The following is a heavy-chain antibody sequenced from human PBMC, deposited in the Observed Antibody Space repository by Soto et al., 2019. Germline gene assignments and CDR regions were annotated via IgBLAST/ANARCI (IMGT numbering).Heavy chain of an antibody. V-gene: IGHV3-30*18. D-gene: IGHD7-27*01. CDR1: GFTFSSYG. J-gene: IGHJ6*02. CDR3: AKDLLGPGRAYGMDV. Sequence: QVQLVESGGGLVQPGRSLRLSCAASGFTFSSYGMHWVRQAPGKGLEWVAVISYDGSNKYYADSVKGRFTISRDNSKNTLDLQMNSLRAEDTAVYYCAKDLLGPGRAYGMDVWGQGTTVTVSS. CDR2: ISYDGSNK.